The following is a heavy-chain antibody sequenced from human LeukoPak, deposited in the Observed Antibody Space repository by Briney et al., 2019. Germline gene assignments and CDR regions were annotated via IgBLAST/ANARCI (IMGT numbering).Heavy chain of an antibody. D-gene: IGHD3-10*01. J-gene: IGHJ4*02. Sequence: HPGGSLRLSCAASGFTFSSYAMSWVRQAPGKGLEWVSAISGSGGSTYYADSVKGRFTISRDNSKNTLYLQMNSLRAEDTAVYYCAKDLAVRGARTYYFDYWGQGTLVTVSS. V-gene: IGHV3-23*01. CDR1: GFTFSSYA. CDR2: ISGSGGST. CDR3: AKDLAVRGARTYYFDY.